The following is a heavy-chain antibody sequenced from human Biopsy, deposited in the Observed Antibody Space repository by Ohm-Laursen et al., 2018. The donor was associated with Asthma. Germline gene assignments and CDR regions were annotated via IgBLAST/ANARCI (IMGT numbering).Heavy chain of an antibody. CDR3: AGQYGGNSPPLE. D-gene: IGHD4-23*01. CDR2: ISHDGSNK. V-gene: IGHV3-30*03. J-gene: IGHJ4*02. Sequence: SLRLSCAASGFTFMTYGMHWVRQVPGKGLEWVAVISHDGSNKYYADSVKGRFTISRDNSKNTLDLQMNSLRAEDTAVYYCAGQYGGNSPPLEWGQGTLVTVSS. CDR1: GFTFMTYG.